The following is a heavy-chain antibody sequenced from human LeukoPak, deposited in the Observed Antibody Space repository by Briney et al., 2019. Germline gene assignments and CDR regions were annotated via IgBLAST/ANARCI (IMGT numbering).Heavy chain of an antibody. CDR1: GGSFSGYY. Sequence: SGTLSLTCAVYGGSFSGYYWSWIRQPPGKGLEWIGKINHSGSTNYNPSLKSRVTISVDTSKNQFSLKLSSVTAADTAVYYCAIHIVVVPAAKKKNWFDPWGQGTLVTVSS. D-gene: IGHD2-2*01. CDR2: INHSGST. CDR3: AIHIVVVPAAKKKNWFDP. J-gene: IGHJ5*02. V-gene: IGHV4-34*01.